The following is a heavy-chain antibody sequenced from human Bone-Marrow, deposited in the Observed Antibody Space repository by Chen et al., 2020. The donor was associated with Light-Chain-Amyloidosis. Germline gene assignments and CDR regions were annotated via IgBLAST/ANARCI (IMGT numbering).Heavy chain of an antibody. J-gene: IGHJ5*02. CDR2: ISSSGVST. D-gene: IGHD1-26*01. CDR1: GFRFHSFA. CDR3: AKDIAASVGNWFDP. Sequence: EVNLVESGGGLVQPGGSLRLSCVASGFRFHSFAMNWIRQAPGKGLEWVAAISSSGVSTYYADSVEGRFTISRDNSKDTLYLQMNNLRDDDTATYYCAKDIAASVGNWFDPWGQGTLVDVSS. V-gene: IGHV3-23*04.